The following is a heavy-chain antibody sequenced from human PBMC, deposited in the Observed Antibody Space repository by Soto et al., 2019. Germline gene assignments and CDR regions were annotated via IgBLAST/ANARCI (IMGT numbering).Heavy chain of an antibody. D-gene: IGHD3-10*01. CDR2: IIPILGVP. Sequence: QVQLVQSGAEVKKPGSSVNVSCKASGGTFSSYTISWVRQAPGQGLEWMGRIIPILGVPNYAQKFQGRVTITADKYTSTAYMELSSLRSEDTAVYYCARFRGSYGMEVWGQGTTVTVSS. J-gene: IGHJ6*02. V-gene: IGHV1-69*02. CDR3: ARFRGSYGMEV. CDR1: GGTFSSYT.